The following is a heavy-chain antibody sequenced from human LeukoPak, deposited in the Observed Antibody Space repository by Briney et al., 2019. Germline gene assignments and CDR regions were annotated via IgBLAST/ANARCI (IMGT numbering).Heavy chain of an antibody. CDR2: IKTKTDGGTT. J-gene: IGHJ3*02. CDR3: TTDYDFWSGYSAFDI. CDR1: GFTFSNAW. D-gene: IGHD3-3*01. Sequence: GGSLRLSCAASGFTFSNAWMSWVRQAPGRGLEWVGRIKTKTDGGTTDYAAPVKGRFTISRDDSKNTLFLQMNSLKTEDTAVYYCTTDYDFWSGYSAFDISGQGTMVTVSS. V-gene: IGHV3-15*01.